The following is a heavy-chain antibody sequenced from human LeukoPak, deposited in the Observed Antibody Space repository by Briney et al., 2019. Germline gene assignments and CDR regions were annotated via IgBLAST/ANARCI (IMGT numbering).Heavy chain of an antibody. CDR2: INHSGST. CDR1: GGSFSGYY. V-gene: IGHV4-34*01. D-gene: IGHD3-22*01. J-gene: IGHJ2*01. CDR3: ARGRRDSKSWYFDL. Sequence: SETLSLTCAVYGGSFSGYYWSWIRQPPGKGLEWIGEINHSGSTNYNPSLKSRVTISVDTSKNQFSLKLSSVTAADTAVFYCARGRRDSKSWYFDLWGRGTLATVSS.